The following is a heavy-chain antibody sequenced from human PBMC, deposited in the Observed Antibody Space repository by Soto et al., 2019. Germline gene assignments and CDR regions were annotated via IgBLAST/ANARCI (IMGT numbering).Heavy chain of an antibody. J-gene: IGHJ4*02. CDR3: EREGDRVAATAADY. CDR1: GGSISSGGYY. V-gene: IGHV4-31*03. Sequence: SETLSLTCTVSGGSISSGGYYWSWIRQHPGKVLEWIVYIYYSGSTYYNPSLKSRVTISLDTSNNQFSLKLSSVTAAYTSVYYCEREGDRVAATAADYWGQGTLVTVSS. D-gene: IGHD1-26*01. CDR2: IYYSGST.